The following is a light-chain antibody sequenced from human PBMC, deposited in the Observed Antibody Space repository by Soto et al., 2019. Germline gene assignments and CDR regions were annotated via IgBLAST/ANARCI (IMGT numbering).Light chain of an antibody. CDR3: QQYESYPIT. CDR1: QSINSW. Sequence: DIQMTQSPSTLSASVGDRVTITCRASQSINSWLAWYQQKPGKAPKLLIYKAASLESGVPSRFSGSGSGTEFTLTISSLQPDDFAAYYCQQYESYPITFGQGTRLEIK. V-gene: IGKV1-5*03. CDR2: KAA. J-gene: IGKJ5*01.